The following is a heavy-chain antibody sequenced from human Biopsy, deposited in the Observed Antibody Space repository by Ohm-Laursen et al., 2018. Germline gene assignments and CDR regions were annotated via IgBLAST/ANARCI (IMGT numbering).Heavy chain of an antibody. Sequence: SVTVSCNASGYTFTSYGITWVRQASGQGPEWIGWLNPVSGNSNFGQKLRGRVTVTSDTSISTAYMELSGLTSDDTATYYCGRAVRNQLLTDPWGQGTLVTVTS. V-gene: IGHV1-8*01. J-gene: IGHJ5*02. CDR3: GRAVRNQLLTDP. D-gene: IGHD1-7*01. CDR2: LNPVSGNS. CDR1: GYTFTSYG.